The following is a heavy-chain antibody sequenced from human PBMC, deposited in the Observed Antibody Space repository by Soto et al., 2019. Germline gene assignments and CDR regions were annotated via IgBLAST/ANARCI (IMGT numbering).Heavy chain of an antibody. V-gene: IGHV1-18*04. D-gene: IGHD6-19*01. CDR1: GYTFINYS. Sequence: QVQLVQSGAEVKKPGASVKVSCKASGYTFINYSIGWVRQAPGQGLEWLGWISANNGNTNYAQKLQVRVSMTTDTSPTTAHMELSRLRSGGTPVYYCARESSSWYLGSAYWGQGPLVTFSS. CDR2: ISANNGNT. CDR3: ARESSSWYLGSAY. J-gene: IGHJ4*02.